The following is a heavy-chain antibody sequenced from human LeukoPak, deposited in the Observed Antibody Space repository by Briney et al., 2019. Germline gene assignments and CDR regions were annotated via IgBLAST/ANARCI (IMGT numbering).Heavy chain of an antibody. CDR3: ARLGPYAYYDSYFDY. J-gene: IGHJ4*02. Sequence: PSETLSLTCAVYGGSFSGYYWSWIRQPPGKGLEWIGEINHSGSTNYNPSLKSRVTISVDTSKNQFSLKLSSVTAADTAVYYCARLGPYAYYDSYFDYWGQGTLVTVSS. D-gene: IGHD3-22*01. CDR2: INHSGST. V-gene: IGHV4-34*01. CDR1: GGSFSGYY.